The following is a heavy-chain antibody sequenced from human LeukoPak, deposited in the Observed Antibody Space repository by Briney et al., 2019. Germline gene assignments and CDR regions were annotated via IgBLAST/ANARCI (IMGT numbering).Heavy chain of an antibody. D-gene: IGHD3-22*01. CDR2: IGGSGGST. Sequence: GGSLRLSCAASGFTFSSYAMSWVRQAPGKGLEWVSAIGGSGGSTYYADSVKGRFTISRDNSKNTLYLQKNSLRAEDTAVYYCAKLYYYDSSGSFDYWGQGTLVTVSS. J-gene: IGHJ4*02. CDR3: AKLYYYDSSGSFDY. V-gene: IGHV3-23*01. CDR1: GFTFSSYA.